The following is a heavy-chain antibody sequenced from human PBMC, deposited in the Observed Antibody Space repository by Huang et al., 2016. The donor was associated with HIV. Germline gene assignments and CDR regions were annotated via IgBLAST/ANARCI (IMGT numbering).Heavy chain of an antibody. CDR1: GGSVSSGSYY. CDR3: ARDYGGNSGVEYFDY. CDR2: IYYSGST. V-gene: IGHV4-61*01. D-gene: IGHD4-17*01. J-gene: IGHJ4*02. Sequence: QVQLQESGPGLVKPSETLSLTCTVSGGSVSSGSYYWSWIRQPPGKGLEWIGYIYYSGSTHYNPALKSRVTISVDTSKNQFSLKLSSVTAADTAVYYCARDYGGNSGVEYFDYWGQGTLVTVSS.